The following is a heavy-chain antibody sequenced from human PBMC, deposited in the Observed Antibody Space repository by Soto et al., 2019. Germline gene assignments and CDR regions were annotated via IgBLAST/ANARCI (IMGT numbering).Heavy chain of an antibody. CDR2: ISGSGGST. CDR3: AKVRDGYNYGRDAFDI. V-gene: IGHV3-23*01. CDR1: GFTFSSYA. Sequence: GGSLRLSCAASGFTFSSYAMSWVRQAPGKGLEWVSAISGSGGSTYYADSVKGRFTISRDNSKNTLYLQMNSLRAEDTAVYYCAKVRDGYNYGRDAFDIWGQGTMVT. J-gene: IGHJ3*02. D-gene: IGHD5-12*01.